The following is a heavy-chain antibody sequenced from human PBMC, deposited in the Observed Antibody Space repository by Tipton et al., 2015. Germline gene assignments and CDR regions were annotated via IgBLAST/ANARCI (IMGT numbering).Heavy chain of an antibody. Sequence: QLVQSGPEVKKPGASVKVSCKASGYTFTSFGISWARQAPGQGLEWMGWINPSDGSTNYAQKFQGRVTMTRDTSTSTVYMDLSSLRSEDTAMYYCARDSGVAVAGLEPDYWGQGTLVTVSS. CDR2: INPSDGST. J-gene: IGHJ4*02. CDR1: GYTFTSFG. D-gene: IGHD6-19*01. V-gene: IGHV1-46*01. CDR3: ARDSGVAVAGLEPDY.